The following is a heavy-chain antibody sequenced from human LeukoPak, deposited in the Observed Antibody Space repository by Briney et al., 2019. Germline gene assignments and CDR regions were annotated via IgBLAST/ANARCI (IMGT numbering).Heavy chain of an antibody. CDR2: ISSSGSTI. CDR3: ARRRTLWFGWGGGYSYGYSGSYYFDY. CDR1: GFTFSSYE. J-gene: IGHJ4*02. V-gene: IGHV3-48*03. Sequence: PGGSLRLSCAASGFTFSSYEMNWVRQAPGKGLEWVSYISSSGSTIYYADSVKGRFTISRDNAKNSLYLQMNSLRAEDTAVYYCARRRTLWFGWGGGYSYGYSGSYYFDYWGQGTLVTVSS. D-gene: IGHD5-18*01.